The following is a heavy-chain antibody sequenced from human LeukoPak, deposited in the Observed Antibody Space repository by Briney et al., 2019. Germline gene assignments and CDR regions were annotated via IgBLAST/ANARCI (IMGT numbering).Heavy chain of an antibody. D-gene: IGHD6-13*01. Sequence: SETLSLTCTVSGGSISSYYWSWIRQPAGKGLEWIGRIYTSGSTNYNPSLKSRVTMSVDTSKNQFSLKLSSVTAADTAVYYCATGIPAPGWFDPWGQGTLVTVSS. CDR1: GGSISSYY. CDR3: ATGIPAPGWFDP. CDR2: IYTSGST. J-gene: IGHJ5*02. V-gene: IGHV4-4*07.